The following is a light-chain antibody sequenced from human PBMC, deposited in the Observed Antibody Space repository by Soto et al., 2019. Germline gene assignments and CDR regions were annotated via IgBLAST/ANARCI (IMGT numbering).Light chain of an antibody. V-gene: IGKV1-9*01. CDR1: QGISSY. J-gene: IGKJ5*01. CDR3: QQLNTFPVT. CDR2: ASS. Sequence: DIPLTQSPSFLSASVGDRVTITCRASQGISSYLAWYQQTPEKAPKLLIYASSILQSGVPSRFSGSGSGTEFTLTISSLQPEDFATYYCQQLNTFPVTFGQGTRLAI.